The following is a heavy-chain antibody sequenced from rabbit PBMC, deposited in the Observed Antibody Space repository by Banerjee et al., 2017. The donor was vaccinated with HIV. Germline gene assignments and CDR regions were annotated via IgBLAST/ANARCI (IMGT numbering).Heavy chain of an antibody. V-gene: IGHV1S45*01. CDR2: INTSSGST. Sequence: QEQLEESGGDLVKPEGSLTLTCKASGFSFSNKYVMCWVRQAPGKGLEWIACINTSSGSTYYASWAKGRFTISKTSSTTVTLQMTSLTAADTATYLCARGLGYYLNLWGQGTLVTVS. CDR1: GFSFSNKYV. D-gene: IGHD3-1*01. CDR3: ARGLGYYLNL. J-gene: IGHJ4*01.